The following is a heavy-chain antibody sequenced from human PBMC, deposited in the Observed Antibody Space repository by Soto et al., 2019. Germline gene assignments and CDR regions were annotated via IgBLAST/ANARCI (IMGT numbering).Heavy chain of an antibody. CDR3: TTDAGYSGYYPRDFDY. CDR2: VKSKTDGGTT. J-gene: IGHJ4*02. Sequence: GSLRLSCAASGFSFSNAWMSWVRQAPGKGLEWVGRVKSKTDGGTTDYAAPVKGRFTVSRDDSKNMLVLQMNSLKTEDTAVYYCTTDAGYSGYYPRDFDYWGQGTLVTVSS. CDR1: GFSFSNAW. V-gene: IGHV3-15*05. D-gene: IGHD3-22*01.